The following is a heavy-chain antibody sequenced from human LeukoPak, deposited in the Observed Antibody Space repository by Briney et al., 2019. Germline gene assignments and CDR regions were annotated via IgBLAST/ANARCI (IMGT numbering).Heavy chain of an antibody. CDR2: ISGSGGST. J-gene: IGHJ6*02. V-gene: IGHV3-23*01. CDR3: AKGRKSYYYGMDV. CDR1: GFTFDDYA. Sequence: GGSLRLSCAASGFTFDDYAMNWVRQAPGKGLEWVSGISGSGGSTYYADSVKGRFTISRDNSKNTLYLQMNSLGAEDTAVYHCAKGRKSYYYGMDVWGQGTTVTVSS. D-gene: IGHD1-14*01.